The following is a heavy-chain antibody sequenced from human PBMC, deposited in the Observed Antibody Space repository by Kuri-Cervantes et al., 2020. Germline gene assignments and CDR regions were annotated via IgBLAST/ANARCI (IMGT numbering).Heavy chain of an antibody. CDR2: INPSGGST. CDR3: ARGGRGRLLWFGELEYGMDV. J-gene: IGHJ6*01. D-gene: IGHD3-10*01. CDR1: GYTFTSYD. V-gene: IGHV1-46*01. Sequence: ASVKVSCKASGYTFTSYDINWVRQATGQGLEWMGIINPSGGSTSYAQKFQGRVTMTRDTSTSTVYMGLRSLRSDDTAVYYCARGGRGRLLWFGELEYGMDVWGQGTTVTVSS.